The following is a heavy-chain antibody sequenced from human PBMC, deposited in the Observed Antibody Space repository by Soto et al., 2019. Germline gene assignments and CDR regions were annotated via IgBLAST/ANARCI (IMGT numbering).Heavy chain of an antibody. V-gene: IGHV4-34*01. CDR2: INHSGST. Sequence: SETLSLTCAVYGGSFSGYYWSWIRQPPGKGLEWIGEINHSGSTNYNPSLKSRVTISVDTSKNQFSLKLSSVTAADTAAYYCAREIRYFAWLCGSDPWGQGTLVTVSS. D-gene: IGHD3-9*01. J-gene: IGHJ5*02. CDR1: GGSFSGYY. CDR3: AREIRYFAWLCGSDP.